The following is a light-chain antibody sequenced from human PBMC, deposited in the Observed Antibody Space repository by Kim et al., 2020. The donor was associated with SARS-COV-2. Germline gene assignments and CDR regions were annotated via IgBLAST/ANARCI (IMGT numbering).Light chain of an antibody. CDR1: QSVSSSY. CDR2: GAS. Sequence: EIVLTQSPGTLSLSPGERATLSCRASQSVSSSYLAWYQQKPGQAPRLLIYGASSRATGIPDRFSGSGSGTDFTLTISSLQPEDFATYYCQQGYSTFGQGTKLEI. J-gene: IGKJ2*01. V-gene: IGKV3-20*01. CDR3: QQGYST.